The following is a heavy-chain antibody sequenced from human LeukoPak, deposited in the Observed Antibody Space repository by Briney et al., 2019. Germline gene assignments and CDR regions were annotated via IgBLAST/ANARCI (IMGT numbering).Heavy chain of an antibody. CDR1: GYTFTSYG. CDR3: ARGPGIAAAANWFDP. D-gene: IGHD6-13*01. V-gene: IGHV1-18*01. Sequence: GASVTVSCKASGYTFTSYGISWVRQAPGQGLEWMGWISAYNGNTNYAQKLQGRVTMTTDTSTSTAYMELRSLRSDDTAVYYCARGPGIAAAANWFDPWGQGTLVTVSS. J-gene: IGHJ5*02. CDR2: ISAYNGNT.